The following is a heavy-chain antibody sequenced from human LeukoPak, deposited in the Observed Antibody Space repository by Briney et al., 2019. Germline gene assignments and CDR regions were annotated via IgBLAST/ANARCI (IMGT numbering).Heavy chain of an antibody. D-gene: IGHD6-19*01. CDR2: ISGSGEST. V-gene: IGHV3-23*01. J-gene: IGHJ4*02. Sequence: GGSLRLSCAASGFTFSSYAMSWVRQAPGKGLEWVSGISGSGESTYYADSVKGRFTISRDNSKNTLYLQMNSLRAEDTAVYYCAKRRHTGISVAGAIDYWGQGTLVTVSS. CDR3: AKRRHTGISVAGAIDY. CDR1: GFTFSSYA.